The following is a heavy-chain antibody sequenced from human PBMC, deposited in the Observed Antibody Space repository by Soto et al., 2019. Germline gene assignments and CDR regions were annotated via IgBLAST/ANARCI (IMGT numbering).Heavy chain of an antibody. D-gene: IGHD3-10*02. V-gene: IGHV4-61*01. J-gene: IGHJ4*02. CDR1: GGSVTIGSYY. CDR3: AVEKGASCSGSYICL. CDR2: IYYSGTT. Sequence: QVQLQESGPGLVKPSETLSLTCTISGGSVTIGSYYWSWIRQPPGKRLEWIGYIYYSGTTNYNPSLKSRIPISVDTSKNQFSLKVSSVTAADTAIYCCAVEKGASCSGSYICLWGQGTLVTVSS.